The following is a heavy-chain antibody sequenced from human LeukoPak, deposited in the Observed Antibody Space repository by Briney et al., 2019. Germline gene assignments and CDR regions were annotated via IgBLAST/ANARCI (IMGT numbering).Heavy chain of an antibody. J-gene: IGHJ4*02. D-gene: IGHD3-9*01. CDR1: GGTFSSYA. Sequence: GASVKVSCKASGGTFSSYAISWVRQAPGQGLEWMGGIIPIFGTANYAQKFQGRVTITADKSTSTAYMELSSLRSEDTAVYYCARKVLRYFDWSTPGYFDYWGQGTLVTVSS. CDR3: ARKVLRYFDWSTPGYFDY. CDR2: IIPIFGTA. V-gene: IGHV1-69*06.